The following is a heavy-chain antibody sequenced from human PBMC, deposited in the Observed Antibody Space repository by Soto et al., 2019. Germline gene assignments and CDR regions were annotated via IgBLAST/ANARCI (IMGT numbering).Heavy chain of an antibody. CDR2: IYHSGST. J-gene: IGHJ5*02. Sequence: SETLSLTCAVSGGSISSGGYSWSWIRQPPGKGLEWIGYIYHSGSTYYNPSLKSRVTISVDRSKNQFSLKLSSVTAADTAVYYCARGYYGDYVSGWFDPWGQGTLVTVSS. V-gene: IGHV4-30-2*01. D-gene: IGHD4-17*01. CDR3: ARGYYGDYVSGWFDP. CDR1: GGSISSGGYS.